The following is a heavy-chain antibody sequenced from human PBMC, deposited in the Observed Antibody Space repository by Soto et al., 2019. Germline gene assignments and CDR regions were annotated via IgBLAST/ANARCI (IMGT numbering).Heavy chain of an antibody. CDR2: IYHSGST. V-gene: IGHV4-4*02. D-gene: IGHD3-3*02. CDR3: ARVLVNDAFHI. CDR1: GGSISSSNW. J-gene: IGHJ3*02. Sequence: QVQLQESGPGLVKPSGTLSLTCAVSGGSISSSNWWSWVRQPPGKGLEWIGEIYHSGSTNHNPSLKSRVTKSVDRSKYQFSLKLSSVTSADTAVYYCARVLVNDAFHIWVQWTMVTVSS.